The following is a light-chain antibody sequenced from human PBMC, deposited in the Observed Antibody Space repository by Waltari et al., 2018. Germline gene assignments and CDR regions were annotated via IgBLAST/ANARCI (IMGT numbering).Light chain of an antibody. Sequence: ELVLTQSPGTLSLSPGERATLSCRASQSLSGTLVWYQQKPGQAPRLLIYEVSSRASVIPDRFSGSGSRTDFSLTISRLEPEDFAVYYCQKYGTLPATFGQGTKVEFK. CDR3: QKYGTLPAT. V-gene: IGKV3-20*01. J-gene: IGKJ1*01. CDR1: QSLSGT. CDR2: EVS.